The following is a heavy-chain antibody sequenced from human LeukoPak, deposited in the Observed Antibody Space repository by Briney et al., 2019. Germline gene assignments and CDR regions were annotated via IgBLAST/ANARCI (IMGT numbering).Heavy chain of an antibody. CDR1: GGTFSSYV. J-gene: IGHJ4*02. CDR2: INPNSGGT. D-gene: IGHD2-2*01. V-gene: IGHV1-2*02. CDR3: ARLEGTSADF. Sequence: VSVKVSCKASGGTFSSYVISWVRQAPGQGLEWMGWINPNSGGTNYAQKFQGRVTMTRDTSISTAYMELSRLRSDDTAVYYCARLEGTSADFWGQGTLVTVSS.